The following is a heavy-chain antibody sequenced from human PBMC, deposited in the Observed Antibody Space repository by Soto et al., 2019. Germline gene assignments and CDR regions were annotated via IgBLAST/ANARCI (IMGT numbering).Heavy chain of an antibody. CDR2: IIPIFGTA. Sequence: QVQLVQSGAEVKKPGSSVKVSCKASGGTFSSYAISWVRQAPGQGLECMGGIIPIFGTANYAQKLQGRVTITADESTSTAYMERSSLRSEDTAVYYCARYSYGLWDIYYYYGMDVWGQGTTVTVSS. J-gene: IGHJ6*02. CDR1: GGTFSSYA. V-gene: IGHV1-69*12. D-gene: IGHD5-18*01. CDR3: ARYSYGLWDIYYYYGMDV.